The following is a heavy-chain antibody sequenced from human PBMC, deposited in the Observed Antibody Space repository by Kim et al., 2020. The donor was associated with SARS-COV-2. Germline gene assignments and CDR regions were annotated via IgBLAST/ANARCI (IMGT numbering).Heavy chain of an antibody. CDR2: IKQNGSDK. CDR1: GFTFSNYW. D-gene: IGHD6-19*01. Sequence: GGSLRLSCVASGFTFSNYWMTWVRQAPGKGLEWVANIKQNGSDKYYVDSVKGRFTISRDNAKNSLYLQMNSLRAEDTAVYYCATMGGKQWARPYNWLDPWGQGTLVTVSS. J-gene: IGHJ5*02. CDR3: ATMGGKQWARPYNWLDP. V-gene: IGHV3-7*01.